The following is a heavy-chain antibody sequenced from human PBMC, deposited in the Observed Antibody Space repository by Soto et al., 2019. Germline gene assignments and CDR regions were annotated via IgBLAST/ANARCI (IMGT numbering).Heavy chain of an antibody. V-gene: IGHV3-30-3*01. CDR2: ISHDGSNK. D-gene: IGHD5-18*01. Sequence: PGGSLRLSCAASGFTFSSYAMHWVRQAPGKGLEWVAVISHDGSNKYYADSVKGRFTISRDNSKNTLYLQMNSLRAEDTAVYYCARVRRSAAMVSFNWFDPWGQGTLVTVSS. CDR3: ARVRRSAAMVSFNWFDP. J-gene: IGHJ5*02. CDR1: GFTFSSYA.